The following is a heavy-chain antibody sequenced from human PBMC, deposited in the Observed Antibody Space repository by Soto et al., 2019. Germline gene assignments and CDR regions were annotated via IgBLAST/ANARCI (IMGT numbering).Heavy chain of an antibody. D-gene: IGHD3-10*01. Sequence: SETLSLTCAVYGGSFSGYYWSWIRQPPGKGQKWIGEINHSGSTNYNPSLKSRVTISVDTSKNQFSLTLSSFTALFSVVYYCARVDPLWFGDYWGQGTLVTVS. CDR1: GGSFSGYY. CDR2: INHSGST. CDR3: ARVDPLWFGDY. V-gene: IGHV4-34*01. J-gene: IGHJ4*02.